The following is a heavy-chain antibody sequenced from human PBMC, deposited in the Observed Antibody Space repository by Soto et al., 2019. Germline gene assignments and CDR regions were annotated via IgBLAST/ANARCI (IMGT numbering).Heavy chain of an antibody. CDR1: GYTFTSYG. CDR3: ARIHLGINYYYGMDV. Sequence: GASVKVSCKASGYTFTSYGISWVRQAPGQGLEWMGWISAYNGNTNYAQKLQGRVTMTTDTSTSTAYMELRSLRSDDTAVYYCARIHLGINYYYGMDVWGQGTTVTVSS. V-gene: IGHV1-18*01. D-gene: IGHD7-27*01. CDR2: ISAYNGNT. J-gene: IGHJ6*02.